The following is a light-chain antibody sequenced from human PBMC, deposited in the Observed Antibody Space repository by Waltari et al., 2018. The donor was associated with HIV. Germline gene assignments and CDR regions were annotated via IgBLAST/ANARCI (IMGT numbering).Light chain of an antibody. CDR2: SNN. V-gene: IGLV1-44*01. CDR3: AAWDDSLNGWV. J-gene: IGLJ3*02. CDR1: SSHLGSNT. Sequence: QSVLTQPPSASGTPGQRGPTSCSGSSSHLGSNTVNWYQQLPGTAHKLLIYSNNPRPSGVPDRFSGSKSGTSVSLAISGLQSEDDTDYYCAAWDDSLNGWVFGGGTKLTVL.